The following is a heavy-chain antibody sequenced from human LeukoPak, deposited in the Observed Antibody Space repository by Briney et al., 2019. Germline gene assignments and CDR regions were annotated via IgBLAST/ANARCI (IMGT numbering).Heavy chain of an antibody. CDR2: ILYDGSNK. CDR1: GFTFSSYG. CDR3: ARGRITMVRGVPENWFDP. J-gene: IGHJ5*02. V-gene: IGHV3-33*08. Sequence: GRSLRLSCAASGFTFSSYGMHWVRQAPGKGLEWVAVILYDGSNKYYADSVKGRFTISRDNSKNTLYLQMNSLRAEDTAVYYSARGRITMVRGVPENWFDPWGQGTLVTVSS. D-gene: IGHD3-10*01.